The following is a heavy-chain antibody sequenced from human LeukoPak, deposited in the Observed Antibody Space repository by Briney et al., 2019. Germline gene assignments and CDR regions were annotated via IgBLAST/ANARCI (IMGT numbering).Heavy chain of an antibody. Sequence: GALKLSLSTFGFTLRSFLIDLGRQTSGKGVVWVSRTNSDGKTTRYADSAKGRFTISRDNAKNTLYLQMNSLRAGDTAVYYCARGIRWLDYWGQGSLVTVSS. D-gene: IGHD4-23*01. CDR2: TNSDGKTT. CDR3: ARGIRWLDY. V-gene: IGHV3-74*01. J-gene: IGHJ4*02. CDR1: GFTLRSFL.